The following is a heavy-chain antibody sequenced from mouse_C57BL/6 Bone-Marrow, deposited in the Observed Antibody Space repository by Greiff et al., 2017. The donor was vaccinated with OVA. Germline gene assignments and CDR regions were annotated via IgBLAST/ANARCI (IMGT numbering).Heavy chain of an antibody. J-gene: IGHJ3*01. CDR1: GYTFTSYW. D-gene: IGHD3-2*02. V-gene: IGHV1-53*01. CDR2: INPSNGGT. CDR3: ARDASSGYARFAY. Sequence: VQLQQPGTELVKPGASVKLSCKASGYTFTSYWMHWVKQRPGQGLEWIGNINPSNGGTNYNEKFKSKATLTVDKSSSTAYMQLSSLTSEDSAVYYCARDASSGYARFAYWGQGTLVTVSA.